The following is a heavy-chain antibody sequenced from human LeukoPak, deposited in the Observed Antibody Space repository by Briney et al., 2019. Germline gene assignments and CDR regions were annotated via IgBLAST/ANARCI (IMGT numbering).Heavy chain of an antibody. V-gene: IGHV1-69*13. CDR1: GGTFSSYA. D-gene: IGHD3-22*01. CDR2: IIPIFGTA. Sequence: SVTVSCKASGGTFSSYAISWVRQAPGQGLEWMGGIIPIFGTANYAQKFQGRVTITADESTSTAYMELSSLRSEDTAVYYCARSGPPTYYYESSGYLYNWFDPWGQGTLVTVSS. J-gene: IGHJ5*02. CDR3: ARSGPPTYYYESSGYLYNWFDP.